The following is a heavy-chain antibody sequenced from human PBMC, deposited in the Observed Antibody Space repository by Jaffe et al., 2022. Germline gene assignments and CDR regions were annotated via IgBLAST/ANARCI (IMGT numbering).Heavy chain of an antibody. D-gene: IGHD2-2*01. CDR3: ARRPCSSTTCFGVDTGYGTFDV. CDR2: IFWNDGK. Sequence: QITLKESGPTLVKPTQTLTLTCTFSGFSLSTAGVGVGWIRQPPGKALEWLALIFWNDGKHYSPSLGSRLTITKDTSENQVVLTMINMDPVDTGTYYCARRPCSSTTCFGVDTGYGTFDVWGQGTMVTVSS. CDR1: GFSLSTAGVG. V-gene: IGHV2-5*01. J-gene: IGHJ3*01.